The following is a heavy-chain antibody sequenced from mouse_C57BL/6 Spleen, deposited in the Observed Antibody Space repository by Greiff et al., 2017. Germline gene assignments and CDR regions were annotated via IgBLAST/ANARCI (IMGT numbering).Heavy chain of an antibody. Sequence: VQLQQSGAELARPVASVKLSCKASGYTFTSYGISWVKQRTGQGLEWIGEIYPRSGNTYYNEKFKGKATLTADKSSSTAYMELRSLTYEDSAVYFCARWGNYEAMDYWGQGTSVTVSS. CDR3: ARWGNYEAMDY. J-gene: IGHJ4*01. V-gene: IGHV1-81*01. CDR1: GYTFTSYG. D-gene: IGHD2-1*01. CDR2: IYPRSGNT.